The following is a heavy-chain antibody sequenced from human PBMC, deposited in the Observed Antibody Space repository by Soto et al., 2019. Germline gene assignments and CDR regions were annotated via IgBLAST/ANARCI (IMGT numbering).Heavy chain of an antibody. J-gene: IGHJ6*02. CDR1: GFTFSDYY. D-gene: IGHD3-3*01. Sequence: GSLRLSCAASGFTFSDYYMSWIRQAPGKGLEWVSYISSSSSYTNYADSVKGRFTISRDNAKNSLYLQMNSLRAEDTAVYYCAGSGYYRMDVWGQGTTVTVSS. CDR2: ISSSSSYT. V-gene: IGHV3-11*06. CDR3: AGSGYYRMDV.